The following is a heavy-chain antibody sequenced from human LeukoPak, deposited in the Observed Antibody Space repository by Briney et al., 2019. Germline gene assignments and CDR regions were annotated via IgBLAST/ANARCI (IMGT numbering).Heavy chain of an antibody. D-gene: IGHD3-16*01. CDR1: GGSISSYY. V-gene: IGHV4-59*08. Sequence: SETLSLTCTVSGGSISSYYWSWIRQPPGKGLEWIGYIFYSENTKYNPSLKSRVTISLDTSKNQFSLRLSSVTAADTAVYHCARRSGGGDYYFDYWGQGTLVTVSS. J-gene: IGHJ4*02. CDR2: IFYSENT. CDR3: ARRSGGGDYYFDY.